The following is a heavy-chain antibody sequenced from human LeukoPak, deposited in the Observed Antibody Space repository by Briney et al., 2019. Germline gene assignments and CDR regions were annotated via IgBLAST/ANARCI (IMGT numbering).Heavy chain of an antibody. CDR1: GGSISSGRYY. V-gene: IGHV4-61*02. CDR2: IYTSGST. CDR3: ARVSGSYGMYYFDY. D-gene: IGHD1-26*01. Sequence: SETLYLTCTVSGGSISSGRYYWSWIRQPAGKGLEWIGRIYTSGSTNYNPSLKSRVTISVDTSKNQFSLKLSSVTAADTAVYYCARVSGSYGMYYFDYWGQGTLVTVSS. J-gene: IGHJ4*02.